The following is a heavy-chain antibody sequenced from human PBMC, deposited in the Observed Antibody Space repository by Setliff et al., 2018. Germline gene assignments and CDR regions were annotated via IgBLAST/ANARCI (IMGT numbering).Heavy chain of an antibody. D-gene: IGHD5-12*01. V-gene: IGHV1-69*10. J-gene: IGHJ4*02. Sequence: GASVKVSCKASGGTFSSYAISWVRQAPGQGLEWMGGIIPILGIANYAQKFQGRVTITADKSTSTAYMELSSLRSEDTAVYYCARQLSRRWLHTKRPGRYFDYWGQGTLVTV. CDR1: GGTFSSYA. CDR3: ARQLSRRWLHTKRPGRYFDY. CDR2: IIPILGIA.